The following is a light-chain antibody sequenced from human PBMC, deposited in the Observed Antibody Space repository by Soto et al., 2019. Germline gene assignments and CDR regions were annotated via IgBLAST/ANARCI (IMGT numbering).Light chain of an antibody. Sequence: EIVMTQSPATLSVSPGERATLSCRASQSVSNNLAWYQQKPGQAPRLLIYGASTRATGIPVRFSGSGSGTEFTRTISSMQSEDFAAYYCQQYNNWPPLTFGGGTKVEIK. CDR1: QSVSNN. CDR3: QQYNNWPPLT. V-gene: IGKV3-15*01. CDR2: GAS. J-gene: IGKJ4*01.